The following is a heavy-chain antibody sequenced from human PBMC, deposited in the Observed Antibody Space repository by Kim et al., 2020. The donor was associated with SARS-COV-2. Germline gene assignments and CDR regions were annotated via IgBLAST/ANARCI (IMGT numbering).Heavy chain of an antibody. D-gene: IGHD3-10*01. V-gene: IGHV4-34*01. J-gene: IGHJ6*02. CDR1: GGSFSGYY. CDR3: ARVPVRITMVRGVISHYYYGIDV. CDR2: VNHSGST. Sequence: SETLSLTCAVYGGSFSGYYWSWIRQPPGKVLEWIGEVNHSGSTNYTPSLKSRVTISVDTSKNQFSLKLISVTAADTAVYYCARVPVRITMVRGVISHYYYGIDVWGQGTAVTVS.